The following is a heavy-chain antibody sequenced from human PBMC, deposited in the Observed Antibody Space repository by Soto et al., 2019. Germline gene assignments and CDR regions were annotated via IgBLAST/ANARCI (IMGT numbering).Heavy chain of an antibody. V-gene: IGHV1-24*01. CDR2: FDPEDGET. CDR1: GYTLTELS. J-gene: IGHJ4*02. D-gene: IGHD2-15*01. CDR3: ATECSGVSCYSGGVGCYYDY. Sequence: ASVKVSCKVSGYTLTELSMHWVRQAPGKGLEWMGGFDPEDGETIYAQKFQGRVTMTEDTSTDSAYMELSSLRSEDTAVYCWATECSGVSCYSGGVGCYYDYWGKGALVTVSS.